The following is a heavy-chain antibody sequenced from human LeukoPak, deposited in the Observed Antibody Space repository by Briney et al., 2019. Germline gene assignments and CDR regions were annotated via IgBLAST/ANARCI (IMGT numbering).Heavy chain of an antibody. CDR3: ARGSRPIAAAVPGRYYYYYMDV. CDR2: INPNSGGT. V-gene: IGHV1-2*02. D-gene: IGHD6-13*01. J-gene: IGHJ6*03. Sequence: ASVKVSCKASGYTFTGYYMHWVRQAPGQGLEWMGWINPNSGGTNYAQKFQGRVTMTRDTSISTAYMELSRLRSDDTAVYYCARGSRPIAAAVPGRYYYYYMDVWGKGTTVTVSS. CDR1: GYTFTGYY.